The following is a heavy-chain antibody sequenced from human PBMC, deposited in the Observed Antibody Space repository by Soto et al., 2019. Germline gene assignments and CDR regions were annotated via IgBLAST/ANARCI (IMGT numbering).Heavy chain of an antibody. D-gene: IGHD3-10*01. CDR3: AKDLRHGFGDFDY. CDR2: ISGSGGST. CDR1: GFTFSSYA. V-gene: IGHV3-23*01. Sequence: GGSLRLSCAASGFTFSSYAMSWVRQAPGKGLEWVSAISGSGGSTYYADSVKGRFTISRENSKNTLYLQMNSLRAEETAVYYCAKDLRHGFGDFDYWGQGTLVTVSS. J-gene: IGHJ4*02.